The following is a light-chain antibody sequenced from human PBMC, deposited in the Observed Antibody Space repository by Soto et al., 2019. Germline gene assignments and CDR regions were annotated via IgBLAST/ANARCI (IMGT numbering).Light chain of an antibody. CDR1: SSNTGAGYD. CDR3: ASWDDTLSGPV. Sequence: QSVLTQPPSVSGAPGQGVTISCTGSSSNTGAGYDVHWYQQLPGAAPKLLIFGNDNRPSGVPDRFSGSRSGTSASLAITGLQAEDEADYYCASWDDTLSGPVFGGGTQLTVL. J-gene: IGLJ7*01. V-gene: IGLV1-40*01. CDR2: GND.